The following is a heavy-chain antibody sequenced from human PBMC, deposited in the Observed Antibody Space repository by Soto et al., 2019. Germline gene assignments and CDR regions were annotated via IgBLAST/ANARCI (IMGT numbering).Heavy chain of an antibody. D-gene: IGHD3-3*01. CDR3: ARALYDFWSGYPLYGMDV. J-gene: IGHJ6*02. CDR1: GYTFTGYY. Sequence: ASVKVSCKASGYTFTGYYMHWVRQAPGQGLEWMGWINPNSGGTNYAQKFQGWVTMTRDTPISTAYMELSRLRSDDTAVYYCARALYDFWSGYPLYGMDVWGQGTTVTVSS. CDR2: INPNSGGT. V-gene: IGHV1-2*04.